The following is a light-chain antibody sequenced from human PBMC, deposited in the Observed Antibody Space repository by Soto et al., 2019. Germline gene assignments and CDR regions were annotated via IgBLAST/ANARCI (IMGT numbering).Light chain of an antibody. CDR1: QSVSSSY. CDR2: GAS. Sequence: EIVWTQSPGTLSLSPGERATLSCRASQSVSSSYLAWYQQRPGLATSLLIYGASSRATGVPDRFSGSGSGTDFTLTISRLEPEDFAVYFCQQYGGSPPVTFGQGARLEIK. CDR3: QQYGGSPPVT. J-gene: IGKJ5*01. V-gene: IGKV3-20*01.